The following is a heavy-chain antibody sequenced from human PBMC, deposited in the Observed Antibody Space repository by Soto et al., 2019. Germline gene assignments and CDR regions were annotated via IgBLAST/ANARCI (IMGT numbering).Heavy chain of an antibody. CDR2: INHSGST. CDR1: GGSCSGYY. D-gene: IGHD6-19*01. Sequence: PSETLSLTCAVYGGSCSGYYWSWIRQPPGQGLEWIGEINHSGSTNYNPYLKSGVTISVDTSKNQFSLKLSSVTAADTDVYYCARGARIAVAASSGYFDYWRQGTLVAVSS. V-gene: IGHV4-34*01. CDR3: ARGARIAVAASSGYFDY. J-gene: IGHJ4*02.